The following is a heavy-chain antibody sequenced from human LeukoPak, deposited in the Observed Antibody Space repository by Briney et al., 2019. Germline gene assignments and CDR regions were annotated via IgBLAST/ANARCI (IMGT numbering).Heavy chain of an antibody. Sequence: PSETLSLTCAVYGGSFSGYYWSWIRQPPGKGLEWIGEINHSGSTDYNPSLKSRVTISVDTSKNQFSLKLSSVTAADTVVYYCARGTYYYDSSGYSFDYWGQGALVTVSS. CDR3: ARGTYYYDSSGYSFDY. CDR2: INHSGST. D-gene: IGHD3-22*01. CDR1: GGSFSGYY. J-gene: IGHJ4*02. V-gene: IGHV4-34*01.